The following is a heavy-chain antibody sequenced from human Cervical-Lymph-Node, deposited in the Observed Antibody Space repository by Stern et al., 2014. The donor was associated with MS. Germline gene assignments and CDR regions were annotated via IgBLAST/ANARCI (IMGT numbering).Heavy chain of an antibody. CDR3: AVDRCNSTRCYYYFDF. CDR2: INPNSGGT. D-gene: IGHD2-2*01. Sequence: VQLVESGAEVKKPGASVKVSCTASGDTFTGNYVHLVRQAPGQGPEWMGWINPNSGGTNYAQKFQGRVTMTRDTSIRAAYMELTRLRSDDTAVYYCAVDRCNSTRCYYYFDFWGQGTLVTVSS. V-gene: IGHV1-2*02. J-gene: IGHJ4*02. CDR1: GDTFTGNY.